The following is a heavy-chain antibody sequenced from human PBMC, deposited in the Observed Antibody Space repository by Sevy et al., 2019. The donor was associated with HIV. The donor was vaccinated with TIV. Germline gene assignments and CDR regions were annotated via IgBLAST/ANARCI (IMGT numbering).Heavy chain of an antibody. CDR3: AKDLIVVVGEAFDI. Sequence: GGSLRLSYAVSGFTINTYAMSWVRQAPGKGLEWVSAISGRGSDTYYADSVKGRFTISRDNSKNTLYLQMNRLRAEDTAVYYCAKDLIVVVGEAFDIWGQGTMVTVSS. CDR1: GFTINTYA. CDR2: ISGRGSDT. D-gene: IGHD3-22*01. J-gene: IGHJ3*02. V-gene: IGHV3-23*01.